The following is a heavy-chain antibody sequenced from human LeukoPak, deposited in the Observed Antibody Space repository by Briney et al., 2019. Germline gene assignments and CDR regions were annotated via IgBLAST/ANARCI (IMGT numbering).Heavy chain of an antibody. D-gene: IGHD3-10*02. V-gene: IGHV3-48*03. CDR1: GFTFSNYA. CDR2: ISSSGSTI. Sequence: GSLRLSCAASGFTFSNYAMSWVRQAPGKGLEWVSYISSSGSTIYYADSVKGRFTISRDNAKNSLYPQMNSLRAEDTAVYYCAELGITMIGGVWGKGTTVTISS. J-gene: IGHJ6*04. CDR3: AELGITMIGGV.